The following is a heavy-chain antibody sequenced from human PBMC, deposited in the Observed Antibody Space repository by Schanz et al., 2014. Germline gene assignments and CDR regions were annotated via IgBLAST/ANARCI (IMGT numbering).Heavy chain of an antibody. J-gene: IGHJ3*02. V-gene: IGHV3-33*06. Sequence: QVQLVEFGGGVVQPGRSLRLSCAASGFTFSAYGMHWVRQAPGKGLEWVAVIWFDGNNKFYADSVKGRFTISRDNSKNTLYLQMSSLRAEDTALYYCAKDPHRDYGGKPQTFDIWGQGTMVTVSS. D-gene: IGHD4-17*01. CDR3: AKDPHRDYGGKPQTFDI. CDR1: GFTFSAYG. CDR2: IWFDGNNK.